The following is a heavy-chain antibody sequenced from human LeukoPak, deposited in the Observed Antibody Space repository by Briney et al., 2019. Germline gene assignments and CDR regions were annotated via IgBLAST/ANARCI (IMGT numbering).Heavy chain of an antibody. CDR2: ISSSGSTI. D-gene: IGHD1-26*01. CDR1: GFTFSDYY. CDR3: ARDESSSSGNYYES. Sequence: GGSLRLSCAASGFTFSDYYMSWIRQAPGKGLEWVSYISSSGSTIYYADSVKGRFTISRDNAKNSLYLQMNSLRAEDTAVYYCARDESSSSGNYYESWGQGTLVTVSS. V-gene: IGHV3-11*01. J-gene: IGHJ4*02.